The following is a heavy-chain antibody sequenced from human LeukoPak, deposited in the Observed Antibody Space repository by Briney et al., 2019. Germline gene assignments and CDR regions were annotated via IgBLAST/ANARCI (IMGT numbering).Heavy chain of an antibody. J-gene: IGHJ5*02. D-gene: IGHD5-12*01. CDR3: TTDFLQGYSGS. CDR2: VKSRDVGRTT. Sequence: GGSLRLSCAASGFTFSSYNMNWVRQAPGKGLECVGRVKSRDVGRTTDYAAPVKGRFTISRDDSKNTVYLQMISLQTEDTAVYYCTTDFLQGYSGSWGQGTLVTVSS. V-gene: IGHV3-15*01. CDR1: GFTFSSYN.